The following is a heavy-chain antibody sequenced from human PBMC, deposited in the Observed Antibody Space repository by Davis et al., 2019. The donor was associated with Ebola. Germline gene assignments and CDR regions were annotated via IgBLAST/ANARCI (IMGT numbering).Heavy chain of an antibody. D-gene: IGHD2-21*02. J-gene: IGHJ2*01. CDR1: GFTFSSYS. CDR3: ARDPALVVTGGGWHFDL. CDR2: ISDSSTTI. Sequence: PGGSLRLSCAASGFTFSSYSMNWVRQAPGKGLEWVSYISDSSTTIYYADSVKGRFTISRDNAKNSLYLQMNSLRDEDTAVYYCARDPALVVTGGGWHFDLWGRSTLVTVSS. V-gene: IGHV3-48*02.